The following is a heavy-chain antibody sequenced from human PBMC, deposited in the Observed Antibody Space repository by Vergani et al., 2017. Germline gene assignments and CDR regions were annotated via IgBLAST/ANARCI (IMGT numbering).Heavy chain of an antibody. J-gene: IGHJ6*03. CDR3: ARSGYCAHGVCYMTYYYYMDV. CDR2: IWYDGSKE. V-gene: IGHV3-33*01. Sequence: QVQLEESGGGVVQPGRSLRLSCAGSGFTLSSHAMHWVRQAPGKGLEWVAFIWYDGSKEYYADSVKGRFTISRDNSKNTLYLQMNNLRAADTAVYYCARSGYCAHGVCYMTYYYYMDVLGKGAAVTVCS. CDR1: GFTLSSHA. D-gene: IGHD2-8*01.